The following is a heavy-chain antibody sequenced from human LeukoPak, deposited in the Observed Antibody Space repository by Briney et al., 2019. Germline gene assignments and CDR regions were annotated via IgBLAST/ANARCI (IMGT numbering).Heavy chain of an antibody. CDR3: ARGGGHCNNAYGMP. CDR1: AYTFTGYY. V-gene: IGHV1-2*02. D-gene: IGHD4-17*01. CDR2: INCNSGGT. J-gene: IGHJ4*02. Sequence: GASVKVSCKASAYTFTGYYLHWVRQAPGQGPEWMGCINCNSGGTYYAQKFQGRVTLTRDTSISTTYLTLTDLTSDDTAVYYCARGGGHCNNAYGMPWGQGTLATVSP.